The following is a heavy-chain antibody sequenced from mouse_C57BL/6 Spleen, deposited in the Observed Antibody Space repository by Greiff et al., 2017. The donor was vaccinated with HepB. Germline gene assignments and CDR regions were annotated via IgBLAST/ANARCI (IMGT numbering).Heavy chain of an antibody. J-gene: IGHJ4*01. CDR2: ISDGGSYT. CDR1: GFTFSSYA. Sequence: EVKLVESGGGLVKPGGSLKLSCAASGFTFSSYAMSWVRQTPEKRLEWVATISDGGSYTYYPANVKGRFIISRDNAKNNLYLQMSHLKSEDTAMYYCASLRAMDYWGQGTSVTVSS. V-gene: IGHV5-4*03. CDR3: ASLRAMDY.